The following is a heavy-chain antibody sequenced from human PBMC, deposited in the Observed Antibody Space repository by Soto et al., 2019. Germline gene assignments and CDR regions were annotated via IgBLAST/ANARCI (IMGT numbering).Heavy chain of an antibody. Sequence: PWGSLRLSCAASGFPFSSYVMSWVRQAPGRGLEWVSGISGGVSNTFYADSVKGRFTISRDNSKNTLLLQMNSLGAEDTAVYYCAKDSNKYSSSLRGRYCEYWGKGIGVIVSS. CDR2: ISGGVSNT. CDR1: GFPFSSYV. V-gene: IGHV3-23*01. D-gene: IGHD4-4*01. CDR3: AKDSNKYSSSLRGRYCEY. J-gene: IGHJ4*02.